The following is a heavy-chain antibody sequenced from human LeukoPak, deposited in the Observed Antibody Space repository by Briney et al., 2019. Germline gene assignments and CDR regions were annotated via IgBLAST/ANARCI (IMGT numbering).Heavy chain of an antibody. V-gene: IGHV4-59*01. CDR1: GGSISSYY. D-gene: IGHD3-10*01. Sequence: KPSETLSLTCTVSGGSISSYYWSWIRQPPGKGLEWIGYIYYSGSSNYNPSLKSRVTISADTSKSQFSLKLSSVTAADTAVYYCARGSTIHRGVPFDYWGQGTLVTVSS. CDR3: ARGSTIHRGVPFDY. J-gene: IGHJ4*02. CDR2: IYYSGSS.